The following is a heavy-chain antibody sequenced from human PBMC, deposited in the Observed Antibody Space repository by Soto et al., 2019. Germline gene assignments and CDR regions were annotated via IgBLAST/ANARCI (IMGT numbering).Heavy chain of an antibody. Sequence: DVQLVESGGGLVQPGRSLRLSCAASGFTFDDYAMHWVRQAPGKGLEWVSGISWNSGSIGYADSVKGRFTISRDNAKNSLYLQMNSLRAEDTALYYCAKGLYYYGSGSYYTPTYYFDYWGQGTLVTVSS. V-gene: IGHV3-9*01. J-gene: IGHJ4*02. D-gene: IGHD3-10*01. CDR1: GFTFDDYA. CDR2: ISWNSGSI. CDR3: AKGLYYYGSGSYYTPTYYFDY.